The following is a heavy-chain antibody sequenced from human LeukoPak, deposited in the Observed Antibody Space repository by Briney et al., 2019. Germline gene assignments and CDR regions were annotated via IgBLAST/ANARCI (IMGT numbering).Heavy chain of an antibody. J-gene: IGHJ3*02. Sequence: GESLMISCQGSGYSFSNFWIGWVRQMPGKGLEWMGIIYPGDSDTRYSPSFQGQVTISADKSISTAYLQWSSLKASDTAMYYCARLEGPDAFDIWGQGTMVIVSS. CDR3: ARLEGPDAFDI. V-gene: IGHV5-51*01. CDR1: GYSFSNFW. CDR2: IYPGDSDT.